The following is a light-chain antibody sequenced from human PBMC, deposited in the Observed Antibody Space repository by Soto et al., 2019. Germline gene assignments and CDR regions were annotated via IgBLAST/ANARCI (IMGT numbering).Light chain of an antibody. CDR3: QQSHTTPLT. J-gene: IGKJ4*01. CDR1: QSISSY. V-gene: IGKV1-39*01. CDR2: AAS. Sequence: DIQMTQSPSSLSASVGDRVTITCRASQSISSYLNWYQQKPGKAPKLLIYAASSLQSGVPSRFSGSGSGTDFTLTISSLQPEDFATYYCQQSHTTPLTFGGGTTVDIK.